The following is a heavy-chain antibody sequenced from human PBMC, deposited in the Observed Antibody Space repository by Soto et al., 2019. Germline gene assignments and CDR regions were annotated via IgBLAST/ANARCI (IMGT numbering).Heavy chain of an antibody. CDR1: GCTFSSYG. D-gene: IGHD6-13*01. J-gene: IGHJ4*02. CDR2: IWYDGSNK. CDR3: ARDPETYSSSWYYFDY. V-gene: IGHV3-33*01. Sequence: GGSLRLSCAASGCTFSSYGMHWVRQAPGKGLEWVAVIWYDGSNKYYADSVKGRFTISRDNSKNTLYLQMNSLRAEDTAVYYCARDPETYSSSWYYFDYWGQGTLVTVSS.